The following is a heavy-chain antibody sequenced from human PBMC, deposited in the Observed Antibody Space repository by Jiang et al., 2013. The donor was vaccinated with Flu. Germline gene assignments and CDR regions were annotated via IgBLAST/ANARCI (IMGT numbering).Heavy chain of an antibody. CDR3: AREKWLQWAGPFDY. Sequence: SGAEVKKPGASVKVSCKASGYTFTNNVLHWVRQAPGQRLEWMGWINAGNGNAKYSQKFQGRVTITRDTSANTAYMELSSLTSEDTAVYYCAREKWLQWAGPFDYWGQGTLVTVSS. V-gene: IGHV1-3*01. CDR1: GYTFTNNV. J-gene: IGHJ4*02. CDR2: INAGNGNA. D-gene: IGHD5-24*01.